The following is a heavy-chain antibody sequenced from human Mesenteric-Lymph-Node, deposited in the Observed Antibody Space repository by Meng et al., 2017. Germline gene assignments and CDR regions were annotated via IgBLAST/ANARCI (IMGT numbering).Heavy chain of an antibody. CDR3: TRDIRNQNSGRMFY. V-gene: IGHV3-30*15. CDR2: ISYDGSDK. Sequence: GGSLRFSCAASGFSFSSYAMHWVRKAPGKGLEWVAFISYDGSDKDFAGSVKGRFTLSRDNAKDTLYLQMSNRRPEDTADYYCTRDIRNQNSGRMFYWGQGSLVTVSS. CDR1: GFSFSSYA. D-gene: IGHD1-26*01. J-gene: IGHJ4*02.